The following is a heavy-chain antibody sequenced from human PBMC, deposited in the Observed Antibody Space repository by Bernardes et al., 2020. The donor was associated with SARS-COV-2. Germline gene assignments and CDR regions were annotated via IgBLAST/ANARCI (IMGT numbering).Heavy chain of an antibody. CDR2: IDWDEDK. J-gene: IGHJ4*02. D-gene: IGHD6-19*01. CDR1: GFSLSTSGMR. Sequence: SVPTLVKPTQTLTLTCTFSGFSLSTSGMRVSWIRQPPGKALEWLARIDWDEDKFYSTSLKTRLTISKDTSKNQVVLTMTDMDPVDTATYYCARRGRGSGYHYFDYWGQGSLVTVSS. CDR3: ARRGRGSGYHYFDY. V-gene: IGHV2-70*04.